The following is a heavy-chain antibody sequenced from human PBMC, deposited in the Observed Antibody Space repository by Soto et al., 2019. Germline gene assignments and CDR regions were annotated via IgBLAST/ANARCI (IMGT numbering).Heavy chain of an antibody. V-gene: IGHV4-4*02. Sequence: QVQLLESGPGLLKPSGTLSLTCTVSGDSMSSSNWWNWVRQPPGKGLEWIGEAHHSGRTNYNPSLKRRVTISVDRSQNHFSLQLTSVPAADTAVYYCARSEATALDYWGQGTLVTVSS. CDR2: AHHSGRT. J-gene: IGHJ4*02. CDR3: ARSEATALDY. CDR1: GDSMSSSNW.